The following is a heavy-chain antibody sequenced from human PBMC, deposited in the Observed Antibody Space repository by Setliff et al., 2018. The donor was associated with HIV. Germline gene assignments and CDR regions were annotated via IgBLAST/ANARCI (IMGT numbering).Heavy chain of an antibody. CDR2: ISSSGNT. Sequence: SETLSLTCTVSGGSISSTSYYWGWIRQPPGTGLEWIGSISSSGNTYYNPSLKSRVTTSVDTPKNQFSLKLNSVTAEDTAVYYCAKGGPWGSGYFDFWGHGTLVTVSS. V-gene: IGHV4-39*01. D-gene: IGHD7-27*01. CDR3: AKGGPWGSGYFDF. CDR1: GGSISSTSYY. J-gene: IGHJ4*01.